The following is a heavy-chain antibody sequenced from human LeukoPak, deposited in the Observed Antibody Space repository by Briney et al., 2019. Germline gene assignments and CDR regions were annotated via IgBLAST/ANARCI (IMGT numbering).Heavy chain of an antibody. Sequence: GGSLRLSCAASGFTFSSYGMHWVRQAPGKGLEWVAVIWHDGSNKYYADSVKGRFTISRDNSKNTLYLQMNSLRAEDTAVYYCARDRSRTTVTTAFDYWGQGTLVTVSS. D-gene: IGHD4-17*01. CDR1: GFTFSSYG. V-gene: IGHV3-33*01. CDR3: ARDRSRTTVTTAFDY. J-gene: IGHJ4*02. CDR2: IWHDGSNK.